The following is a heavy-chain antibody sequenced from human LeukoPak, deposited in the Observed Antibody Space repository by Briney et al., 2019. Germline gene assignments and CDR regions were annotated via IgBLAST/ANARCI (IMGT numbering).Heavy chain of an antibody. Sequence: ASVEVSCTASGYTFTSYDINWVRQATGQGLEWMGWMNPNSGNTGYAQKFQGRVTMTRNTSISTAYMELSSLRSEDTAVYYCARGSKAVAGTLSFWGQGTLVTVSS. CDR2: MNPNSGNT. V-gene: IGHV1-8*01. CDR3: ARGSKAVAGTLSF. D-gene: IGHD6-19*01. J-gene: IGHJ4*02. CDR1: GYTFTSYD.